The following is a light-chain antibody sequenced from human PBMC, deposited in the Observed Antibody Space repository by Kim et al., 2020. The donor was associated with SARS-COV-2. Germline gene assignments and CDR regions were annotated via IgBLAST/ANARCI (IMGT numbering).Light chain of an antibody. J-gene: IGLJ1*01. Sequence: QSALTQPRSVSGSPGQPVTISCTGTSSDVGVYNYVSWYQQHPGKAPKLMIYDVSKRPSGVPDRFSGSKSGNTASLTISGLQAEDEADYYCCSYAGSYTNYVFGTGTKVTVL. CDR1: SSDVGVYNY. V-gene: IGLV2-11*01. CDR2: DVS. CDR3: CSYAGSYTNYV.